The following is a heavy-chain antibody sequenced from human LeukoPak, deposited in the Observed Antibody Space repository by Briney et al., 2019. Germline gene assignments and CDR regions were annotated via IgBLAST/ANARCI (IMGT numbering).Heavy chain of an antibody. CDR1: GGSISNYY. Sequence: SETLSLTCTVSGGSISNYYWNWIRQPPGKGLEWIGYIYYTGNTNYNPSLKSRVTISVDTSKNQFSLKLSSVTAADTAVYYCARDFRGGYDFRNGHYTPYYFDYWGQGTLVTVSP. CDR2: IYYTGNT. J-gene: IGHJ4*02. V-gene: IGHV4-59*01. D-gene: IGHD3-3*01. CDR3: ARDFRGGYDFRNGHYTPYYFDY.